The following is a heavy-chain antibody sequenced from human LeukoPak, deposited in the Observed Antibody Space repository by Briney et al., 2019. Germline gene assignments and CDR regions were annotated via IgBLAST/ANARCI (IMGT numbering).Heavy chain of an antibody. CDR1: GFTFSNYW. Sequence: SGGSLRLSCAASGFTFSNYWMHWVRQAPGKGLEWVSYISSSGSTIYYADSVKGRFTISRDNAKNSLYLQMNSLRAEDTAVYYCARLYGRSGAWSAFDIWGQGTMVTVSS. CDR3: ARLYGRSGAWSAFDI. V-gene: IGHV3-11*04. J-gene: IGHJ3*02. D-gene: IGHD2-15*01. CDR2: ISSSGSTI.